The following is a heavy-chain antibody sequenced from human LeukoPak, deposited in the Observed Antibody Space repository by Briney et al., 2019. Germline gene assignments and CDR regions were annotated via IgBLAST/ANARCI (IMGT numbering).Heavy chain of an antibody. Sequence: PGGSLRLSCAASGFTFSSYSMNWVRQAPGKGLEWVSSISSTSIYKYYADSVKGRFTISRDNAKDSLFLQMNSLRAEDTGIYYCATLLHDGGIYHPFEFWGQGALVTVSS. CDR1: GFTFSSYS. D-gene: IGHD4-23*01. CDR2: ISSTSIYK. V-gene: IGHV3-21*04. CDR3: ATLLHDGGIYHPFEF. J-gene: IGHJ4*02.